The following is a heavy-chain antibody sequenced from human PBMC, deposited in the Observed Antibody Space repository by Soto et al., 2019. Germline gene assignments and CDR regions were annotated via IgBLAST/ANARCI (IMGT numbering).Heavy chain of an antibody. CDR3: ARGRTRALDY. V-gene: IGHV1-18*01. J-gene: IGHJ4*02. D-gene: IGHD1-7*01. CDR2: ISTYNGNP. CDR1: GYIFTSQG. Sequence: QIQLVQSGAEVKKPGASVKVSCKASGYIFTSQGISWVRQAPGQGLEWMGWISTYNGNPNYAQKLQGRVTMTTNTSTPTAFLELRSLTSDVTAVYYCARGRTRALDYWGQGTPVSVSS.